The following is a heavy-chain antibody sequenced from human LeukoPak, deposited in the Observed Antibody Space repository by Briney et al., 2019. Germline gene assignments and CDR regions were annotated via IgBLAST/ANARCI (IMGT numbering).Heavy chain of an antibody. Sequence: ASVKVSCKASGYTFTSYGISWVRQAPGQGLEWMGWISAYNGNTNYAQKFQGRVTITADKSTSTAYMELSSLRSEDTAVYYCARSITMVRGVIHWFDPWGQGTLVTVSS. J-gene: IGHJ5*02. CDR3: ARSITMVRGVIHWFDP. CDR1: GYTFTSYG. V-gene: IGHV1-18*01. D-gene: IGHD3-10*01. CDR2: ISAYNGNT.